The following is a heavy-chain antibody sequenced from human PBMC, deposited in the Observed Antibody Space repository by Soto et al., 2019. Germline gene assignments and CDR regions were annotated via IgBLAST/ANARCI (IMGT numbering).Heavy chain of an antibody. CDR3: AGACITMIVVAAYNAFDI. V-gene: IGHV4-30-4*01. D-gene: IGHD3-22*01. Sequence: PSETLSLTCTVSGGSISSGDYYWSWIRQPPGKGLEWIGYIYYSGSTYYNPSPKSRVTISVDTSKNQFSLKLSSVTAADTAVYYCAGACITMIVVAAYNAFDIGGKGKLVT. CDR1: GGSISSGDYY. CDR2: IYYSGST. J-gene: IGHJ3*02.